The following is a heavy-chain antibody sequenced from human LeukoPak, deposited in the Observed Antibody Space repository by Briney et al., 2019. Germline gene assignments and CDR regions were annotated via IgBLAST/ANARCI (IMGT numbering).Heavy chain of an antibody. CDR2: TWYDGINK. Sequence: GGSLRLSCAASGFSFSSYGMHWVRQAPGKGLEWVAVTWYDGINKYSADSVKGRFTISRDNSKNTLYLQMNSLRDEDTAVYYCARDFSYYDSSGYYYLNYWGQGTLVTVSS. V-gene: IGHV3-33*01. CDR3: ARDFSYYDSSGYYYLNY. J-gene: IGHJ4*02. D-gene: IGHD3-22*01. CDR1: GFSFSSYG.